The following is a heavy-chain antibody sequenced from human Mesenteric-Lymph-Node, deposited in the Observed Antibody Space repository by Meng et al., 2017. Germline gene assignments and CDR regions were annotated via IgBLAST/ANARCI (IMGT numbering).Heavy chain of an antibody. V-gene: IGHV1-18*01. CDR2: ISAYTDSA. Sequence: ASVKVSCKASGYSFISYGISWVRQAPGQGLEWMGWISAYTDSAKYAQNLQGRVTMTTDTSTNTIYMEVRSLRSDDTAVYYCARDFMCSGGSCPDVFDIWGQGTMVTVSS. CDR3: ARDFMCSGGSCPDVFDI. CDR1: GYSFISYG. J-gene: IGHJ3*02. D-gene: IGHD2-15*01.